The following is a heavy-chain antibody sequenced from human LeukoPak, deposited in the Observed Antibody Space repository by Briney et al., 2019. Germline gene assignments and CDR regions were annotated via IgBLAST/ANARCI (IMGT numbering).Heavy chain of an antibody. CDR3: ARARGTYYDFWSGYHDDAFDI. CDR2: ISAYNGNT. CDR1: GYTFTSYG. D-gene: IGHD3-3*01. V-gene: IGHV1-18*01. J-gene: IGHJ3*02. Sequence: GASVKVSCKASGYTFTSYGISWVRQAPGQGIEWMGWISAYNGNTNYAQKLQGRVTMTTDTSTSTAYMELRSLRSDDTAVYYCARARGTYYDFWSGYHDDAFDIWGQGTMVTVSS.